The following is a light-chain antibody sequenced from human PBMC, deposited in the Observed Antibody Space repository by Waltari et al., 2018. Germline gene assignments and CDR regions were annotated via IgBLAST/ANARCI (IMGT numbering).Light chain of an antibody. J-gene: IGLJ2*01. V-gene: IGLV1-47*01. Sequence: QSVLSQPPSASGTPGQRVTISCSGSDSNIGNHFVYWYHQLPGAAPKLLIYRINHRPSGVPDLFSGSKSGPSAPLAISGLRSEDEALYYWASWEGSRGGVGFGGGTKLTVL. CDR2: RIN. CDR1: DSNIGNHF. CDR3: ASWEGSRGGVG.